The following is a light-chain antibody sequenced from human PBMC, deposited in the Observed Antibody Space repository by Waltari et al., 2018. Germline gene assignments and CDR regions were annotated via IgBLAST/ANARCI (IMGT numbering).Light chain of an antibody. Sequence: DIQMTQSPSTLSASVGDRVTITCRASQSIMSWLAWYQQKPGKAPKLLIYKASSLESGVPSRFSGSGSGTEFTLTISSLQPDDFATYYGQQYNSYSRTFGQGTKVEIK. J-gene: IGKJ1*01. CDR2: KAS. CDR1: QSIMSW. CDR3: QQYNSYSRT. V-gene: IGKV1-5*03.